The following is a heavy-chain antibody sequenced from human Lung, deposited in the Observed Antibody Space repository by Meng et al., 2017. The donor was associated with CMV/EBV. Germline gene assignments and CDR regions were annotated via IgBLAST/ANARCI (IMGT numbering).Heavy chain of an antibody. CDR2: ISSSSSYI. CDR3: ARDAFYYYYYYGMDV. D-gene: IGHD3-16*01. J-gene: IGHJ6*02. V-gene: IGHV3-21*01. CDR1: GFTFSSYS. Sequence: SXAASGFTFSSYSMNWVRQAPGKGLEWVSSISSSSSYIYYADSVKGRFTISRDNAKNSLYLQMNSLRAEDTAVYYCARDAFYYYYYYGMDVWGQGXTVTVSS.